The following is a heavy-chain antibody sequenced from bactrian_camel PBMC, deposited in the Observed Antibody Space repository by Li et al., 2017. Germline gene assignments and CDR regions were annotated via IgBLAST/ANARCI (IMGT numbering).Heavy chain of an antibody. Sequence: QLVESGGGLVQVGGSLRLSCVGSGFTFSGYWMHWVRQAPGKGLEWVSGIAEGGGTTYYGDSVSGRFTISRDNTKNTVSLQMFNLKPEDTAVYYCARSFKKDSSYWGRGPRSPSP. J-gene: IGHJ4*01. CDR1: GFTFSGYW. D-gene: IGHD2*01. V-gene: IGHV3S25*01. CDR2: IAEGGGTT.